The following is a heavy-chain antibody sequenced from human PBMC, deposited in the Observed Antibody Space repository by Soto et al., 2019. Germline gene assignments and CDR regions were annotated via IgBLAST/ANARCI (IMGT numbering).Heavy chain of an antibody. V-gene: IGHV3-33*01. Sequence: QVQLLESGGGVVQPGRYPRLSCAASGFTFRSYGMHWVRQAPGKGLEWVAVIWYDGSNKYYADSVKGRFTISRDNSKNTLYLQMTSLRAEDTAVYYCARARSGYSYDGAHYYGMDVWGQGTTVTASS. CDR1: GFTFRSYG. CDR2: IWYDGSNK. CDR3: ARARSGYSYDGAHYYGMDV. D-gene: IGHD5-18*01. J-gene: IGHJ6*02.